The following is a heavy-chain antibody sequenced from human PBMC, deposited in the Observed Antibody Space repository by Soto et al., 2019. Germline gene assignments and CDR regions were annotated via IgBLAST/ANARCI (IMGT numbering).Heavy chain of an antibody. J-gene: IGHJ4*02. D-gene: IGHD1-26*01. Sequence: PGGSLRLSCSASGFAFSSCAMHWVRQAPGKRLEYVSGITSDGDTTYHADSVKGRFTISRDNSKNTLYLQMSSLRVEDTAVYYCVKGNQLLRYYFEWWGQGTVVTV. CDR1: GFAFSSCA. CDR2: ITSDGDTT. V-gene: IGHV3-64D*06. CDR3: VKGNQLLRYYFEW.